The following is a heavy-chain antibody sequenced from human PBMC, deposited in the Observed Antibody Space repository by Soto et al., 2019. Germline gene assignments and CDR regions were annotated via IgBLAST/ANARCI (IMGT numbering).Heavy chain of an antibody. CDR2: IWYDGSNK. CDR3: ARGGVGSLGELSHYYYYGMDV. J-gene: IGHJ6*02. V-gene: IGHV3-33*01. D-gene: IGHD3-16*02. Sequence: PGGSLRLSCAASGFTFSSYGMHWVRQAPGKGLEWVAVIWYDGSNKYYADSVKGRFTISRDNSKNTLYLQMNSLRAEDTAVYYCARGGVGSLGELSHYYYYGMDVWGQGTTVTVSS. CDR1: GFTFSSYG.